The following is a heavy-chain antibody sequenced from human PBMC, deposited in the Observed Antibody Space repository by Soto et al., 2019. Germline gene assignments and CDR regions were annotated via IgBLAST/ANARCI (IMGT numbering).Heavy chain of an antibody. CDR3: ARGDSLSPYNWFDP. D-gene: IGHD2-15*01. J-gene: IGHJ5*02. V-gene: IGHV4-61*01. CDR1: GGSVTSTSYY. CDR2: MHYSGST. Sequence: KPPETLSLTCTVSGGSVTSTSYYFIWIRQPPGKGLELIGYMHYSGSTNYNPSLKSRVTISVDTSKNQFSLKLSSVTAADTAVYYCARGDSLSPYNWFDPWGQGTLVTVSS.